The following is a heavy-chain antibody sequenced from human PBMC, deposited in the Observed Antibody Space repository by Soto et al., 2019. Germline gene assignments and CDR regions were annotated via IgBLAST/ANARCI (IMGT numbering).Heavy chain of an antibody. CDR3: ARELRNARGMDV. V-gene: IGHV3-21*01. Sequence: EVQLVESGGGPVKPGESLRLSCAASGYTFNTYTMNWVRQAPGKGLEWVSSISSSGNYIYYADSVKGRFTISRDNAKNSLYLQMNSLTVEDTAVYYCARELRNARGMDVWGQGTTVIVYS. CDR1: GYTFNTYT. D-gene: IGHD1-1*01. CDR2: ISSSGNYI. J-gene: IGHJ6*02.